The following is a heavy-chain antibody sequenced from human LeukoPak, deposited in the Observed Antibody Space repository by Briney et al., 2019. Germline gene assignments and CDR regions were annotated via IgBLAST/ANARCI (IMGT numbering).Heavy chain of an antibody. CDR3: AKGILTGLDCFDP. V-gene: IGHV4-59*03. Sequence: RSSETLSLTCTVSGASIRSYYWSWIRQPPGKGLEWIGCVYYGGITNYNPSLESRVTISVDTSTNQFSLKLTSVTAADTALYYCAKGILTGLDCFDPWGQGTLVTVSS. J-gene: IGHJ5*02. CDR1: GASIRSYY. CDR2: VYYGGIT. D-gene: IGHD3-9*01.